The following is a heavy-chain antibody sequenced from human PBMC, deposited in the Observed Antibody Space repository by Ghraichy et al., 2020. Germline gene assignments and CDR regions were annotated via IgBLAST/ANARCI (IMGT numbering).Heavy chain of an antibody. J-gene: IGHJ4*02. D-gene: IGHD3-3*01. CDR1: GFTFSNTW. CDR3: TTGTDFWKPGLWDPFDH. V-gene: IGHV3-15*07. CDR2: IKSSPDGGTT. Sequence: GGSLRLSCAASGFTFSNTWMNWVRQASGTGLEWVGRIKSSPDGGTTDYPPSVKGRFIISRDDSQSSLYLQMNSLKAEDTAVYFCTTGTDFWKPGLWDPFDHWGQGTLVTVSS.